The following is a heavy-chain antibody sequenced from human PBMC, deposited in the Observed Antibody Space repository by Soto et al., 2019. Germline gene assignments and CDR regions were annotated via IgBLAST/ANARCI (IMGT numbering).Heavy chain of an antibody. V-gene: IGHV5-10-1*01. J-gene: IGHJ6*02. CDR3: ARPEYSSSSGYGMDV. CDR1: GYSFTSYW. CDR2: IDPSDSYT. Sequence: PGESLKISCKGSGYSFTSYWISWVRQMPGKGLVWMGRIDPSDSYTNYSPSFQGHVTISADKSISTAYLQWSSLKASDTAMYYCARPEYSSSSGYGMDVWGQGTTVTVSS. D-gene: IGHD6-6*01.